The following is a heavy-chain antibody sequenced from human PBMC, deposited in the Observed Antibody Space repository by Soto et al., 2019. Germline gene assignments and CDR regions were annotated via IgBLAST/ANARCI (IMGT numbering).Heavy chain of an antibody. V-gene: IGHV1-69*04. CDR2: IIPILGIA. CDR1: GGTFSSYT. D-gene: IGHD3-9*01. J-gene: IGHJ4*02. Sequence: SVKVSCKASGGTFSSYTISWVRQAPGQGLEWMGRIIPILGIANYAQKFQGRVTITADKSTSTAYMELSSLRSEDTAVYYCARERGDYDILTGEFDYWGQGTLVTVSS. CDR3: ARERGDYDILTGEFDY.